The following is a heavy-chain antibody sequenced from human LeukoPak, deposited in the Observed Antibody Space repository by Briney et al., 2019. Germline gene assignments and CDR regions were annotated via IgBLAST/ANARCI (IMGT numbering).Heavy chain of an antibody. J-gene: IGHJ4*02. CDR1: GYTFTSYG. D-gene: IGHD6-19*01. CDR3: ARDRRSGGSYFDH. Sequence: ASVKVSCKASGYTFTSYGISWVRQAPGQGLEWMGWISAYNGATNYAQKFQGRVTMTTDTSTSTAYMELRSLRSDDTAVYYCARDRRSGGSYFDHWGQGTLVTVSS. CDR2: ISAYNGAT. V-gene: IGHV1-18*01.